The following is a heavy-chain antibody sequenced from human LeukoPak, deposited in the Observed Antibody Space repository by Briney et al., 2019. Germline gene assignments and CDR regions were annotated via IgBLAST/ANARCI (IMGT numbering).Heavy chain of an antibody. Sequence: SETLSLTCTVSGGSISSYYWSWIQQPPGKGLEWIGYIYYSGSTNYNPTLKSRVTISVDTSKNQFSLKLSSVTAADTAVYYCARVSDSSRVRYFDYWGQGTLVTVSS. CDR1: GGSISSYY. CDR3: ARVSDSSRVRYFDY. D-gene: IGHD6-13*01. V-gene: IGHV4-59*01. J-gene: IGHJ4*02. CDR2: IYYSGST.